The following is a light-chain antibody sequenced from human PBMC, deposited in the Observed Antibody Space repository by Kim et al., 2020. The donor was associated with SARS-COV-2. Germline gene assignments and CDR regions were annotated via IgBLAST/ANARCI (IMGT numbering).Light chain of an antibody. CDR2: DNN. V-gene: IGLV1-51*01. CDR3: GTWDSSLSAWV. CDR1: SYNIGNNY. Sequence: GQKVTSPCHRRSYNIGNNYVSWYQQLPGTAPKLLTYDNNNRPSGIPDRFSGSKSGTSATLGIPGLQTGDEADYYCGTWDSSLSAWVFGGGTQLTVL. J-gene: IGLJ3*02.